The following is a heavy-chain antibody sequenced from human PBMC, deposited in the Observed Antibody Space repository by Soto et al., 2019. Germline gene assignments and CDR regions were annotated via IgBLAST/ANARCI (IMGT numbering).Heavy chain of an antibody. CDR1: GFTFDDYA. D-gene: IGHD1-26*01. CDR2: ISWNSGSI. CDR3: AKGLVGYYGMDV. V-gene: IGHV3-9*01. Sequence: EVQLVESGGGLVQPGRSLRLSCAASGFTFDDYAMHWVRQAPGKGLEWVSGISWNSGSIGYADSVKGRFTISRDNAKISLYLQMNSLRAEDTALYYCAKGLVGYYGMDVWGQGTTVTVSS. J-gene: IGHJ6*02.